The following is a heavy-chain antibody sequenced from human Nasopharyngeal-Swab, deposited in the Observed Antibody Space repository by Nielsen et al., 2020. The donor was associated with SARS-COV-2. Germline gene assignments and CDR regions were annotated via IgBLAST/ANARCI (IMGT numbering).Heavy chain of an antibody. CDR2: IYYSGST. D-gene: IGHD6-19*01. J-gene: IGHJ4*02. Sequence: SETLSLTCTVSGGSISSGGYYWSWIRQHPGKGLEWIGYIYYSGSTYYNPSLKSRVTISVDTSKNQFSLKLSSVTAADTAVYYCARNSGWYCDYWGQGTLVTVSS. CDR3: ARNSGWYCDY. V-gene: IGHV4-30-4*08. CDR1: GGSISSGGYY.